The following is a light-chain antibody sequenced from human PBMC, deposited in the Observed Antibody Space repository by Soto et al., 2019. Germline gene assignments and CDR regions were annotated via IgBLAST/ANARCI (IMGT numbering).Light chain of an antibody. V-gene: IGKV3-15*01. Sequence: EIVMTQSPATLSVSPGERATLSCRASQSVSSNLAWYQQKPGQAPRLLIYGASTRATGIPARFSGSGSGTEFTLTISRLEPGDFAVYYCQQCSNWPPFITFGQGTRLEI. CDR1: QSVSSN. CDR3: QQCSNWPPFIT. J-gene: IGKJ5*01. CDR2: GAS.